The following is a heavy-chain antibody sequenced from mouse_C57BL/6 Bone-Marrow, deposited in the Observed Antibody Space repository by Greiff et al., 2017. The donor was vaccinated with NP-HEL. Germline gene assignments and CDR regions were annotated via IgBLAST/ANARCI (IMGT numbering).Heavy chain of an antibody. CDR1: GYTFTDYY. CDR2: INPNNGGT. Sequence: EVQLQQSGPELVKPGASVKISCKASGYTFTDYYMNWVKQSHGKSLEWIGDINPNNGGTSYNQKFKGKATLTVDKSSSTAYMELRSLTSEDSAVYYCASYDAPAYWGQGTLVTVSA. V-gene: IGHV1-26*01. D-gene: IGHD2-3*01. CDR3: ASYDAPAY. J-gene: IGHJ3*01.